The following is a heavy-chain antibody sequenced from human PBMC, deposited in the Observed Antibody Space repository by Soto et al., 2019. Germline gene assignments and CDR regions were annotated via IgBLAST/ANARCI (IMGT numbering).Heavy chain of an antibody. CDR2: IYDSGST. J-gene: IGHJ4*02. CDR3: GRLFDSGHGPFDY. V-gene: IGHV4-61*03. CDR1: GESISSGGYY. Sequence: PSETLSLTCNVSGESISSGGYYWSWIRHHPGKGLEWIGYIYDSGSTNYNPSLKSRVTISRDNSKNTLYLQMNTLRAEDTAVYYCGRLFDSGHGPFDYWGQGTLVTVSS. D-gene: IGHD3-10*01.